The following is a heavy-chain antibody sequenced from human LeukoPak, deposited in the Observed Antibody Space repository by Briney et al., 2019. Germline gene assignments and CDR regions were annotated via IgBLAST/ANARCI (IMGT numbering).Heavy chain of an antibody. CDR2: ISYDGSNK. V-gene: IGHV3-30*04. D-gene: IGHD2-15*01. J-gene: IGHJ4*02. Sequence: PGGSLRLSCAASGFTFSNSAMHWVRQAPGKGLEWVAVISYDGSNKYYADPVKGRFTISRDNSKNTLYLQMNSLRVEDTAVYYCARNVGSGLDYWGQGTLVTVSS. CDR1: GFTFSNSA. CDR3: ARNVGSGLDY.